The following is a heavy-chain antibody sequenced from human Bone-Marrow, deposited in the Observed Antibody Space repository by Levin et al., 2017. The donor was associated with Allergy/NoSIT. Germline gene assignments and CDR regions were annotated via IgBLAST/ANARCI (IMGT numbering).Heavy chain of an antibody. D-gene: IGHD3-3*01. CDR3: AKGLEDYDYWSANDAFDI. CDR2: ISYDGYNK. Sequence: AGGSLRLSCAASGFSFSSYGMHWVRQAPGKGLEWVAVISYDGYNKYYVDSVKGRFTISRDNSKNTLYLQMNSLRGDDTAVYYCAKGLEDYDYWSANDAFDIWGQGTMVTVSS. J-gene: IGHJ3*02. CDR1: GFSFSSYG. V-gene: IGHV3-30*18.